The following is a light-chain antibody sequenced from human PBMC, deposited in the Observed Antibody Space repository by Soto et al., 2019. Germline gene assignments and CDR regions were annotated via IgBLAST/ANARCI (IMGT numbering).Light chain of an antibody. J-gene: IGKJ4*01. CDR2: KAS. V-gene: IGKV1-5*03. CDR1: KNISSW. CDR3: QQYNTYSPLT. Sequence: DIQMTQSPSTLSASVGDRVTITCRASKNISSWLAWYQQNPGKAPKLLIYKASNLENGVPSRFSGSGSGTEFTLTISSLQPDDFATYYCQQYNTYSPLTFGGGTKVEIK.